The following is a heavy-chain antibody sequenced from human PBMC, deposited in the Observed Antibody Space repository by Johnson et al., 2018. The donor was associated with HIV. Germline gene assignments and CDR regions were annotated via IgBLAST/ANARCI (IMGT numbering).Heavy chain of an antibody. CDR1: GFTFSSYA. CDR3: AKDLLYCSSTSCHSYNLDAFDI. Sequence: VQLVESGGGLVQPGGSLRLSCAASGFTFSSYAMSWVRQAPGQGLECVSAISGSGGSTDYADSVKGRFTISRDNSKNTLYLQMNSLRAEDTAVYYCAKDLLYCSSTSCHSYNLDAFDIWGQGTMVTVSS. D-gene: IGHD2-2*01. CDR2: ISGSGGST. V-gene: IGHV3-23*04. J-gene: IGHJ3*02.